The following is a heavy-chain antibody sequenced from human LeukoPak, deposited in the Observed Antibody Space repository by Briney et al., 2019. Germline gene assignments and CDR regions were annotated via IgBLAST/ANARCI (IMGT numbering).Heavy chain of an antibody. D-gene: IGHD3-22*01. Sequence: ASVKVSCKASGYTFTSYVISWVRQAPGQGLEWMGWISAYNGNTNYAQKLQGRVTMTTDTSTSTAYMELRSLRSDDTAVYYCARAKYYYDSSGYYYVGPLDVDVWGQGTTVTVSS. CDR1: GYTFTSYV. CDR2: ISAYNGNT. CDR3: ARAKYYYDSSGYYYVGPLDVDV. V-gene: IGHV1-18*01. J-gene: IGHJ6*02.